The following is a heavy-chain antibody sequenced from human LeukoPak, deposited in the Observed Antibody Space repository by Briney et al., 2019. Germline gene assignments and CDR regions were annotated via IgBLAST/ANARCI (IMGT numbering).Heavy chain of an antibody. D-gene: IGHD3-22*01. CDR2: IYYSGST. Sequence: PSETLSLTCTVSGGSISSSIYYWGWIRQSPGKGLEWIGSIYYSGSTYYNPSLKSRVTISVDTSKNQFSLKLSSVTAADTAVYYCARVTGYMIEDYFDYWGQGTLVTVSS. V-gene: IGHV4-39*07. CDR3: ARVTGYMIEDYFDY. J-gene: IGHJ4*02. CDR1: GGSISSSIYY.